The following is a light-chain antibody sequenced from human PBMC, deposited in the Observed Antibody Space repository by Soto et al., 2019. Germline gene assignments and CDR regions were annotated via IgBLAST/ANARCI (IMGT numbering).Light chain of an antibody. V-gene: IGKV3-11*01. CDR3: QQHSDWSLT. Sequence: EIVLIQSPATLSLSPGERATLSCRASQSVSSNLAWYQQNPGQAPRLLIFDASKRATGIPVRFSGSGSGTDFTLTISSLEPEDFTVYDCQQHSDWSLTFGGGARVEIK. CDR2: DAS. J-gene: IGKJ4*01. CDR1: QSVSSN.